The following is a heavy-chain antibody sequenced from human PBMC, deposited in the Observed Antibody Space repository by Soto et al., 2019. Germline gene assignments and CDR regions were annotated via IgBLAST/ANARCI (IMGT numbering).Heavy chain of an antibody. V-gene: IGHV4-34*01. J-gene: IGHJ4*02. CDR3: ARDKIPCLFDY. CDR1: GGSFSGYY. D-gene: IGHD2-21*01. CDR2: INHSGST. Sequence: QVQLQQWGAGLLKPSETLSLTCAVYGGSFSGYYWTWIRQPPGTGLEWIGEINHSGSTNYNPSLTSRVTISLDTSKNQFSLKLTSVTAADTAVYYCARDKIPCLFDYWGQGTLVTVSS.